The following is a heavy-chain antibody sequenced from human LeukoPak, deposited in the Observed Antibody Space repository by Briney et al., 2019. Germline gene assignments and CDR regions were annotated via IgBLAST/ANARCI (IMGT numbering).Heavy chain of an antibody. CDR2: IYHSGST. Sequence: SETLSLTCTVSGYSISSGYYWGWIRQPPGKGLEWIGSIYHSGSTYYNPSLKSRVTISVDTSKNQFSLKLSSVTAADTAVYYCATSGVLMMYARREYYYYYMDVWGKGTTVTVSS. V-gene: IGHV4-38-2*02. D-gene: IGHD2-8*01. J-gene: IGHJ6*03. CDR1: GYSISSGYY. CDR3: ATSGVLMMYARREYYYYYMDV.